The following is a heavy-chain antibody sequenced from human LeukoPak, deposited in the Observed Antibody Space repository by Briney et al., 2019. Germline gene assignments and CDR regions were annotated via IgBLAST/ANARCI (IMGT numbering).Heavy chain of an antibody. CDR3: ARTKMSTALTFDY. V-gene: IGHV5-51*01. J-gene: IGHJ4*02. Sequence: GESLKISCKSSGYSFTHYWIGWVCQMPGKGLEWMGIIYPDDSDTRYNPSFQGLVTISADKSINTAYLQWGSLKASDTAIYYCARTKMSTALTFDYWGQGTLVTVSS. CDR2: IYPDDSDT. D-gene: IGHD5-24*01. CDR1: GYSFTHYW.